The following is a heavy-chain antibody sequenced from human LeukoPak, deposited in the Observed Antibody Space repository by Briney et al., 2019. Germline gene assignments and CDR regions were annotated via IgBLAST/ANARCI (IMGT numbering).Heavy chain of an antibody. J-gene: IGHJ5*02. D-gene: IGHD4-17*01. CDR2: IYYSGST. Sequence: SETLSLTCTVSGGSISSYYWSWIRQPPGKGLGWIGYIYYSGSTNYNPSLKSRVTISVDTSKNQFSLKLSSVTAADTAVYYCARDHYGDYVWFDPWGQGTLVTVSS. CDR3: ARDHYGDYVWFDP. CDR1: GGSISSYY. V-gene: IGHV4-59*01.